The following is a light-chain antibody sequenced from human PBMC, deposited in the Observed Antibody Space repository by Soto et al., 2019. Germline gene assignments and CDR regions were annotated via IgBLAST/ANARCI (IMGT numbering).Light chain of an antibody. V-gene: IGLV2-14*01. J-gene: IGLJ1*01. Sequence: QSALTQPASVSGSPGQSITISCTGTSSDVGGYNYVSWYQQHPGKAPKLMIYDVSNRPSGVSNRFSGSKSGNTASLTISGLQAEDEADYYGSSYTSSSTPIVFGTGTKLTVL. CDR3: SSYTSSSTPIV. CDR1: SSDVGGYNY. CDR2: DVS.